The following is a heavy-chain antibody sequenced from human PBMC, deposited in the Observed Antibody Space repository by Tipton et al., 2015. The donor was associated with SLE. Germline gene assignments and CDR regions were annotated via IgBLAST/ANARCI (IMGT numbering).Heavy chain of an antibody. Sequence: TLSLTCTVSGGSISSSSYYWGWIRQPPGKGLEWIGIIYYSGITYYNPSLKSRVTISVDTSKNQFSLKLSSVTAADTAVYYCARGPYYQDSSGYIDYWGQGTLVTVSS. CDR3: ARGPYYQDSSGYIDY. CDR1: GGSISSSSYY. J-gene: IGHJ4*02. D-gene: IGHD3-22*01. V-gene: IGHV4-39*07. CDR2: IYYSGIT.